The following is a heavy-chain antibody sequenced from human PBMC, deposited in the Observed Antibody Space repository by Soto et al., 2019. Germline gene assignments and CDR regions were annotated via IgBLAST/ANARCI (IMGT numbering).Heavy chain of an antibody. CDR3: ARXGXAXGWF. CDR1: GLTFSGYD. CDR2: IGSAGDT. J-gene: IGHJ5*01. V-gene: IGHV3-13*01. Sequence: EVQXVESGGGLVQXGGSLRLSCTASGLTFSGYDMIWVRQVPGEGLEWVSAIGSAGDTYYAGSVKGXXXXXXXXXXXXXXXXXXXXXXXXXAXXXCARXGXAXGWF. D-gene: IGHD2-2*01.